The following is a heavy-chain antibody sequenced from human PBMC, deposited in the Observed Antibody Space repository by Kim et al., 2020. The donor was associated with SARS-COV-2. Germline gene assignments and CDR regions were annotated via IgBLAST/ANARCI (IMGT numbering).Heavy chain of an antibody. CDR1: GGSFSGYY. V-gene: IGHV4-34*01. J-gene: IGHJ4*02. CDR3: ARVELRGIDY. Sequence: SETLSLTCAVYGGSFSGYYWSWIRQPPGKGLEWIGEINHSGSTNYNPSLKSRVTISVDTSKNQFSLKLSSVTAADTAVYYCARVELRGIDYWGQGTLVTVSS. D-gene: IGHD3-16*01. CDR2: INHSGST.